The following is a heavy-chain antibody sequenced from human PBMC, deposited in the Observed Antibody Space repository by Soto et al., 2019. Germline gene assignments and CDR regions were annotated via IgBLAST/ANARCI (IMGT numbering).Heavy chain of an antibody. CDR2: IIPIFGTA. Sequence: GASVKVSCKASGGTFSSYAISWVRQAPGQGLEWMGEIIPIFGTANYAQKFQGRVTITADESTSTAYMELSSLRSEDTAVYYCARDRGYGSGSLIYYYGMDVWGQGTTVTVSS. D-gene: IGHD3-10*01. CDR1: GGTFSSYA. J-gene: IGHJ6*02. V-gene: IGHV1-69*13. CDR3: ARDRGYGSGSLIYYYGMDV.